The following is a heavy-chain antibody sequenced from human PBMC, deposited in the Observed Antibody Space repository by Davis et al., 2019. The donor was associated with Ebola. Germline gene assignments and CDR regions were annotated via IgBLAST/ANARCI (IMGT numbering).Heavy chain of an antibody. CDR1: GFTFSTYA. CDR3: ASGNWGNDY. Sequence: PGGSLRLSCAGSGFTFSTYAMTWVRQAPGKGLEWVAKIKDDGSQKYYVDSVKGRFTISRDNAKNSLDLQMNSLRVEDTAVYYCASGNWGNDYWGQGTLVTVSS. D-gene: IGHD7-27*01. V-gene: IGHV3-7*03. CDR2: IKDDGSQK. J-gene: IGHJ4*02.